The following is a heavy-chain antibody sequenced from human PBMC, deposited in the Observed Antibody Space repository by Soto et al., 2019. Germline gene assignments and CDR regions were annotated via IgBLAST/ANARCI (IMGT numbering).Heavy chain of an antibody. CDR2: INHSGST. D-gene: IGHD6-19*01. J-gene: IGHJ4*02. CDR1: GGSFSGYY. V-gene: IGHV4-34*01. CDR3: ARGVAVAGTEDYFDY. Sequence: SETLSLTCAVYGGSFSGYYWSWIPQPPGKGLEWIGEINHSGSTNYNPSLKSRVTISVDTSKNQFSLKLSSVTAADTAVYYCARGVAVAGTEDYFDYWGQGTLVTVSS.